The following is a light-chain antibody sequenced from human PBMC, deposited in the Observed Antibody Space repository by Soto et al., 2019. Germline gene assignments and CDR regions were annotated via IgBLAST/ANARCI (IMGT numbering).Light chain of an antibody. Sequence: DIQMTQSPSSLSASVGDRVTMTCQASQNINTYLNWYQQRPGQAPKLLIYDASISEPGVPSRFSGSGAGTEFTFTIDSLRPEDIATYYCQQYDDPALTFGGGTKVE. CDR1: QNINTY. J-gene: IGKJ4*01. V-gene: IGKV1-33*01. CDR3: QQYDDPALT. CDR2: DAS.